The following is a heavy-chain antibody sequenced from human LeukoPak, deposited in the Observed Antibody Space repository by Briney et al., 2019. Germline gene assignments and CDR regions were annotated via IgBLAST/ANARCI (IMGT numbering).Heavy chain of an antibody. CDR3: ARDYRTAGIAAADY. D-gene: IGHD6-13*01. CDR2: FDPEDGET. Sequence: ASVKVSCKVSGYTLTELSMHWVRQAPGKGLEWMGGFDPEDGETIYAQKFQGRVTITADKSTSTAYMELSSLRSEDTAVYYCARDYRTAGIAAADYWGQGTLVTVSS. J-gene: IGHJ4*02. V-gene: IGHV1-24*01. CDR1: GYTLTELS.